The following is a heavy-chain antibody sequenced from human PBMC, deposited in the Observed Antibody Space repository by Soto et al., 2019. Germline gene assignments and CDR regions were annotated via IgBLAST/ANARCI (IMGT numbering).Heavy chain of an antibody. D-gene: IGHD4-17*01. CDR2: ISAYNGNT. Sequence: ASVKVSCKASGYTFTSYGISWVRQAPGQGLEWMGWISAYNGNTNYAQKLQGRVTMTTDTSTSTAYMELSSLRSEDTAVYYCARGRDYGDYWPGDWYFDLWGRGTLVTVSS. J-gene: IGHJ2*01. CDR3: ARGRDYGDYWPGDWYFDL. V-gene: IGHV1-18*01. CDR1: GYTFTSYG.